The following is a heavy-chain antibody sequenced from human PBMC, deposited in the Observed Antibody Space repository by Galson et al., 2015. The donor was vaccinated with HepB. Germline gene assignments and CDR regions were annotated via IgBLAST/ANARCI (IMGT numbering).Heavy chain of an antibody. V-gene: IGHV2-5*02. D-gene: IGHD6-19*01. CDR2: IYWDDDK. J-gene: IGHJ4*02. CDR1: GFSLSTSGVG. CDR3: AHRLDSSDWYYFDY. Sequence: PALVKPTQTLTLTCTFSGFSLSTSGVGVGWIHQPPGKALEWLALIYWDDDKRYSPSLKSRLTITKDTSKNQVVLTMTNMDPVDTATYYCAHRLDSSDWYYFDYWGQGTLVTVSS.